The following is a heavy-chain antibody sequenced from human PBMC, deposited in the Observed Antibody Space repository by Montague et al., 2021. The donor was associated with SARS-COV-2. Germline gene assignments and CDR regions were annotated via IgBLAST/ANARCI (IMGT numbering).Heavy chain of an antibody. Sequence: SETLSLTCAVSGGSFSNYYWSWIRQPPGKGPEWIGEVNQSGTTIYNPSVKSGVTISEDASKNQFYLRLNSVTAADTAVYYCARGRRAVVVPGAGPAGRAFDIWGQGTMVTISS. CDR1: GGSFSNYY. CDR3: ARGRRAVVVPGAGPAGRAFDI. CDR2: VNQSGTT. V-gene: IGHV4-34*01. J-gene: IGHJ3*02. D-gene: IGHD2-2*01.